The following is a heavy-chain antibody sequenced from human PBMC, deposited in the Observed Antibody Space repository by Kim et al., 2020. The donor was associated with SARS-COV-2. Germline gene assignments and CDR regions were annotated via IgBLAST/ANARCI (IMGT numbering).Heavy chain of an antibody. Sequence: GGSLRLSCAASGFTFSSYGMHWVRQAPGKGLEWVAVISYDGSNKYYADSVKGRFTISRDNSKNTLYLQMNSLRAEDTAVYYCVSYGSWCYYNYYYYAMD. J-gene: IGHJ6*01. V-gene: IGHV3-30*03. CDR3: VSYGSWCYYNYYYYAMD. CDR2: ISYDGSNK. D-gene: IGHD3-10*01. CDR1: GFTFSSYG.